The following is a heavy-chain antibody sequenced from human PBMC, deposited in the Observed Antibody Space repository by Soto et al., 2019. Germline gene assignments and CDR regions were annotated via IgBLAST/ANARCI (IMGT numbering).Heavy chain of an antibody. V-gene: IGHV3-74*01. CDR2: IKSDGSYT. D-gene: IGHD6-13*01. J-gene: IGHJ4*02. CDR3: ARDAPYSSGWSFDY. CDR1: GFTFSSYW. Sequence: PGGSLRLSCVVSGFTFSSYWMHWVLQAPWKGLVWVSRIKSDGSYTSYADSVKGRFTISRDNAKNTLSLQMNSLRAEDTAVYYCARDAPYSSGWSFDYWGQGTLVTVSS.